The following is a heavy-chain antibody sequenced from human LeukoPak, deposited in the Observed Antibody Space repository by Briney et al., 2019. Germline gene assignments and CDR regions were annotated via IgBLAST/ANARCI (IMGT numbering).Heavy chain of an antibody. D-gene: IGHD6-13*01. V-gene: IGHV3-48*02. CDR1: GFTFSDYS. J-gene: IGHJ4*02. Sequence: GGSLRLSCAASGFTFSDYSMNWVRRAPGKGLEWISYILNTGTLINYADSVKGRFTISRDNAKNSLYLQMNSLRDEDTAVYYCAREYSSSWYPSYFDYWGQGTLVTVSS. CDR3: AREYSSSWYPSYFDY. CDR2: ILNTGTLI.